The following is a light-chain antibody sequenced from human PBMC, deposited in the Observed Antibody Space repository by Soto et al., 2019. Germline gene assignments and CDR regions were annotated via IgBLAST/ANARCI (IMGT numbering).Light chain of an antibody. CDR2: GAS. CDR1: QSVSSD. V-gene: IGKV3-15*01. J-gene: IGKJ1*01. CDR3: QQYNDWPGT. Sequence: EIVMTQSPATLSVSPGERATLSCRASQSVSSDLAWYQQKPDQAPRLLMYGASTRATGIPARFSGSGSGTEFTLTFSSLQSEDFAVYYCQQYNDWPGTFGQGTKVEIK.